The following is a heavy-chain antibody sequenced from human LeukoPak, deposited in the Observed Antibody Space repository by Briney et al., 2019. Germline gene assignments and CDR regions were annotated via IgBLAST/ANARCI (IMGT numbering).Heavy chain of an antibody. CDR3: ARGLRYCSGGRCYFSPPYYYYMDV. D-gene: IGHD2-15*01. V-gene: IGHV1-46*01. J-gene: IGHJ6*03. CDR1: GYTFTSYY. Sequence: GASVKVSCKASGYTFTSYYMHWVRQAPGQGLEWMGLINPTGDSTGYAQKFQGRVTMTRNTSISTAYMELSSLRSEDTAVYYCARGLRYCSGGRCYFSPPYYYYMDVWGKGTTVTISS. CDR2: INPTGDST.